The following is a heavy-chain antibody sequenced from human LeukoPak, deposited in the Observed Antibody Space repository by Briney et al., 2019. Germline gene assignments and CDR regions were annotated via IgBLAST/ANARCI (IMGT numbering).Heavy chain of an antibody. J-gene: IGHJ5*02. CDR3: ARAHIVLMVYATANNWFDP. D-gene: IGHD2-8*01. CDR1: GGSISSSSYY. Sequence: SETLSLTCTVSGGSISSSSYYWGWLRQPPGTGLEWIGSIYYSGSTYYNPSLKSRVTISVDTYKNQFSLMLSSVTAAGTAVYYVARAHIVLMVYATANNWFDPWGQGTLVTVSS. CDR2: IYYSGST. V-gene: IGHV4-39*07.